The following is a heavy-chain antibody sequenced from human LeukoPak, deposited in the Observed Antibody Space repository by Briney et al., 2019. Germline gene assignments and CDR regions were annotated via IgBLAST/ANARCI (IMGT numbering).Heavy chain of an antibody. CDR3: AREGASGRASSFDY. CDR2: IIPIFGTA. Sequence: SVKVSCKASGGTFSSYAISWVRQAPGQGLEWMGGIIPIFGTANYAQKFQGRVTITADESTSTAYMELSSLRSEDTAVYYCAREGASGRASSFDYWGRGTLVTVSS. CDR1: GGTFSSYA. V-gene: IGHV1-69*13. D-gene: IGHD6-19*01. J-gene: IGHJ4*02.